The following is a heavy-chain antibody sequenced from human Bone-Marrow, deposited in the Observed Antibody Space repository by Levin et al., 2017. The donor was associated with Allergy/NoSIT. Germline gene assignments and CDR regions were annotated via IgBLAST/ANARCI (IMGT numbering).Heavy chain of an antibody. J-gene: IGHJ4*02. V-gene: IGHV4-39*01. CDR1: GGSISSSSYY. Sequence: PSETLSLTCTVSGGSISSSSYYWGWIRQPPGKGLEWIGSIYFSGSTYYKPSLKSRVTISVDTSKNQFSLNVNSVTAADTAVYYCARTVYFFESSGYYFDNWGQGTLVTVSS. D-gene: IGHD3-22*01. CDR3: ARTVYFFESSGYYFDN. CDR2: IYFSGST.